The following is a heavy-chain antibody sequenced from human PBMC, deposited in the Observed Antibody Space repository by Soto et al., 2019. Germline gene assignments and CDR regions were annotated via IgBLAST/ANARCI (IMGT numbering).Heavy chain of an antibody. V-gene: IGHV1-69*13. J-gene: IGHJ6*02. CDR2: IIPIFGTA. CDR1: GGTFSSYA. Sequence: SVKVSCKASGGTFSSYAISWVRHAPGQGXEWMGGIIPIFGTANYAQKFQGRVTITADESTSTAYMELSSLRSEDTAVYYCARGMTYYDFWSGSTTSHYYYYYGMDVWGQGTTVTVSS. D-gene: IGHD3-3*01. CDR3: ARGMTYYDFWSGSTTSHYYYYYGMDV.